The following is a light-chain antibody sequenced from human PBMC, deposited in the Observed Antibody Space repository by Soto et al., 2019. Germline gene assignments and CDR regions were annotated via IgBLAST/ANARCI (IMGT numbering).Light chain of an antibody. CDR2: DAS. CDR1: QSVSSD. Sequence: EIVLTQSPATLSFATGERATFSFRASQSVSSDLVWYQHKPGQAPRLLIYDASNRATGIPARFSGSGSGTDFTLTISSLEPEDFAVYYCQQRSNWPPLTFGGGTKVDIK. J-gene: IGKJ4*01. CDR3: QQRSNWPPLT. V-gene: IGKV3-11*01.